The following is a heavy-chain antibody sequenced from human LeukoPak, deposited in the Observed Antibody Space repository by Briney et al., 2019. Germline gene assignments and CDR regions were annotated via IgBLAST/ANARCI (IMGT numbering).Heavy chain of an antibody. D-gene: IGHD2-2*01. Sequence: GGSLRLSCVVSGFTVSGTYISWFRQTPGKGLEWVSAISGSGGSTYYADSVKGRFTISRDNSKNTLYLQMNSLRAEDTAVYYCAKGSAAAIYYMDVWGKGTTVTVSS. V-gene: IGHV3-23*01. CDR1: GFTVSGTY. CDR3: AKGSAAAIYYMDV. CDR2: ISGSGGST. J-gene: IGHJ6*03.